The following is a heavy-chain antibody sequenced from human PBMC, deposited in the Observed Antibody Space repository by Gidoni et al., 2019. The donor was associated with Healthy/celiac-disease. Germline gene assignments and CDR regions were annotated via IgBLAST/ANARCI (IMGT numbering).Heavy chain of an antibody. Sequence: EVQLVESGGGLVQPGGSLRLSVAASGFTFSRYAMSWVRKAPGKGLEWVSAISGSVGSTYYADSVKGRFTISRDHSKNTLYLQMNSLRAEDTAVYYCATPGAKDLDYWGQGTLVTVSS. CDR2: ISGSVGST. CDR1: GFTFSRYA. V-gene: IGHV3-23*04. J-gene: IGHJ4*02. CDR3: ATPGAKDLDY. D-gene: IGHD1-1*01.